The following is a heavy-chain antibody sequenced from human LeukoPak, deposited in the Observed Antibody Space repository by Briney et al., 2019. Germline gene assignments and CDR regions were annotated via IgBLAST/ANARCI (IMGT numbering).Heavy chain of an antibody. CDR3: ARDDYRGVTNFDP. V-gene: IGHV4-59*01. Sequence: SETLSLTCTVSGGSISPYFWSWMRQTAGKVLEWIGYISYTGSTNYNPALKSRVTISVDTSKNQFSLKLTSVTAADTPVYYCARDDYRGVTNFDPWGQGTLVTVSS. J-gene: IGHJ5*02. D-gene: IGHD3-10*01. CDR1: GGSISPYF. CDR2: ISYTGST.